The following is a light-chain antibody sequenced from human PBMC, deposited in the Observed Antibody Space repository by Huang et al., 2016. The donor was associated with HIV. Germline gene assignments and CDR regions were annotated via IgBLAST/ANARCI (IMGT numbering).Light chain of an antibody. Sequence: EIVLTQSPGTLSLSPGERATLSCRASQNVGTSYLAWYQQKPGQTPRLLIYGTSNRDTGIADRFSGSGSATDFTLTISSLEPEDFAVYYCQQYGNSQWTFGQGTKVEIK. CDR1: QNVGTSY. CDR3: QQYGNSQWT. V-gene: IGKV3-20*01. CDR2: GTS. J-gene: IGKJ1*01.